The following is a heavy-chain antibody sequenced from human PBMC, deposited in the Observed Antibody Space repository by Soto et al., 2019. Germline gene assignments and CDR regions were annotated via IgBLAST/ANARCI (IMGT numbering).Heavy chain of an antibody. CDR3: ARAKSFEFHNWFDP. CDR1: GGSISTYY. D-gene: IGHD3-10*01. V-gene: IGHV4-59*13. CDR2: ICYTGNT. J-gene: IGHJ5*02. Sequence: QVQLQESGPGLVKPSETLSLTCTVTGGSISTYYWSWIRQPPGKGLEWIGHICYTGNTNYNPSLKSRVTISVDTSTNRFSLRLRSVSAADTAVYYCARAKSFEFHNWFDPWGQGTLVTVSS.